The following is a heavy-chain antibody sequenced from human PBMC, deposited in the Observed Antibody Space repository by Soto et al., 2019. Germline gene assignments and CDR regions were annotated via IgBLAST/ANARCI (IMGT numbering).Heavy chain of an antibody. V-gene: IGHV3-33*01. Sequence: GSLRLSCAASGFTFSSYGMHWVRQAPGKGLEWVAVIWYDGSNKYYADSVKGRFTISRDNSKNTLYLQMNSLRAEDTAVYYCARSHYCSSTSCRKDYYYYYGMDVWGQGTTVTVSS. CDR3: ARSHYCSSTSCRKDYYYYYGMDV. J-gene: IGHJ6*02. CDR1: GFTFSSYG. CDR2: IWYDGSNK. D-gene: IGHD2-2*01.